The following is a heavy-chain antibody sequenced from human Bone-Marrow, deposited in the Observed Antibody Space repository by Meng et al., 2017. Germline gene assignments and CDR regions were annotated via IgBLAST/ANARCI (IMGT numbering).Heavy chain of an antibody. Sequence: QVQLPQWGAGLLKPSETLFLTCVVSGGSFSDYYWSWIRQPPGKGLEWIGEINHSGSTNYNPSLESRATISVDTSQNNLSLKLSSVTAADSAVYYCARGPTTMAHDFDYWGQGTLVTVSS. CDR3: ARGPTTMAHDFDY. CDR1: GGSFSDYY. CDR2: INHSGST. D-gene: IGHD4-11*01. J-gene: IGHJ4*02. V-gene: IGHV4-34*01.